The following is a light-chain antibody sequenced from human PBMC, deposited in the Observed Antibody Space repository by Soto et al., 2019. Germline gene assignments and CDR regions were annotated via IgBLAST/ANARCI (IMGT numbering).Light chain of an antibody. J-gene: IGKJ1*01. Sequence: ETVMPQSPATLSVSPGGRSTLSCRASQSISDTLAWYQQKPGQAPRLLIHGASTRATGFPARFSGSGSGTDFTLTISSLQSEDFAIYYCQQYNNWPWTFGQGNKVDIK. CDR2: GAS. CDR1: QSISDT. V-gene: IGKV3-15*01. CDR3: QQYNNWPWT.